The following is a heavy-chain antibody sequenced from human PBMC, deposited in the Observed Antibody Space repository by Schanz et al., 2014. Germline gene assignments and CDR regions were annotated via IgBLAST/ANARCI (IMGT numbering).Heavy chain of an antibody. J-gene: IGHJ4*02. CDR1: GGTFSSYA. CDR2: IIPVLAIA. CDR3: ARDYYDSSGYYYCDY. D-gene: IGHD3-22*01. Sequence: QVQLVQSGAEVKKPGSPVKVSCKSSGGTFSSYAISWVRQAPGQGLEWMGRIIPVLAIADYAQKFQGRVTITADKSTSTAYMELSSLRSEDTAMYYCARDYYDSSGYYYCDYWGQGTLVTVSS. V-gene: IGHV1-69*04.